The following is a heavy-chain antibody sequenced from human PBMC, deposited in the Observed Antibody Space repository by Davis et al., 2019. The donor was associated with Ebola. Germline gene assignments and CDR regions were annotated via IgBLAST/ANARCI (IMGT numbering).Heavy chain of an antibody. J-gene: IGHJ4*02. D-gene: IGHD5-12*01. CDR3: ASLHDSGYVSDY. V-gene: IGHV3-7*01. CDR2: IRQDGSET. CDR1: GFTVSSYW. Sequence: PGGSLRLSCAASGFTVSSYWMTWVRQAPGKGLEWVASIRQDGSETHYVDSVKGRFTISRDNAKNLMYLQLNGLRGEDTAVYYCASLHDSGYVSDYWGQGTLVTVSS.